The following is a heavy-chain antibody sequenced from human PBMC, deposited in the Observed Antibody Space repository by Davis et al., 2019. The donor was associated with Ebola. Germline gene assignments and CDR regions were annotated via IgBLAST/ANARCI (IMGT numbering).Heavy chain of an antibody. CDR2: IYYSGST. CDR3: ARHDVGGTLHYQYGQDV. CDR1: GGSISSGDYY. D-gene: IGHD1/OR15-1a*01. V-gene: IGHV4-39*01. J-gene: IGHJ6*04. Sequence: MPSETLSLTCTVSGGSISSGDYYWSWIRQPPGKGLEWIGSIYYSGSTYYNPSLKSRVTISVDTSKNQFSLKMSSVTAADTAVYYCARHDVGGTLHYQYGQDVWGTGTTVTVSS.